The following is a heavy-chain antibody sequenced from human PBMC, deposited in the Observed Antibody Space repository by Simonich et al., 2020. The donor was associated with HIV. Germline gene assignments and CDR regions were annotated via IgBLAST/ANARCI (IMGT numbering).Heavy chain of an antibody. Sequence: EVQLVESGGGLVKPGGSLRLSCAASGFTFSSYSMNWVRQAPGKGQEWVSSINSSSSYIYYANSVKGQFTISRDNAKNSLYLQMNSLRADDTAVYYCARDGRKGSSTSCSDYWGQGTLVTVSS. CDR2: INSSSSYI. V-gene: IGHV3-21*01. J-gene: IGHJ4*02. CDR3: ARDGRKGSSTSCSDY. D-gene: IGHD2-2*01. CDR1: GFTFSSYS.